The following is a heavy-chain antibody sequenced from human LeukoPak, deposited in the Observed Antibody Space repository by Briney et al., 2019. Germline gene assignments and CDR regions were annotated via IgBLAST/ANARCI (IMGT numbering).Heavy chain of an antibody. J-gene: IGHJ4*02. V-gene: IGHV4-38-2*02. D-gene: IGHD2-15*01. Sequence: PSETLSLTCTVSGGSISSGYYWGWIRPPPGKGLEWIGSIYHSGSTYYNPSLKSRVTISVDTSKNQFSLKLSSVTAADTAVYYCARDARGVVAATDYWGQGTLVTVSS. CDR1: GGSISSGYY. CDR2: IYHSGST. CDR3: ARDARGVVAATDY.